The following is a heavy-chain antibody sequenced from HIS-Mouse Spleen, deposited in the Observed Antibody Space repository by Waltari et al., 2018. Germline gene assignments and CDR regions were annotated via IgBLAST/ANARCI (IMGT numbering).Heavy chain of an antibody. CDR1: GYTFTGYY. CDR3: ARGIAARLDY. D-gene: IGHD6-6*01. CDR2: INPNSGGT. J-gene: IGHJ4*02. V-gene: IGHV1-2*02. Sequence: QVQLVQSGAEVKKPGASVKVSCKASGYTFTGYYMHWVRQAPGQGLEWMGGINPNSGGTNYEQKFQGRVTMTRDTSSSTAYMELSRLRSDDTAGYYCARGIAARLDYWGQGTLVTVSS.